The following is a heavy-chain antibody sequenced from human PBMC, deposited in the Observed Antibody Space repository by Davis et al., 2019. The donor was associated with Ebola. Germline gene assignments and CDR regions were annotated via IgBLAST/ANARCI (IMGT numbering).Heavy chain of an antibody. Sequence: GESLKISCAASGFTFNNHWMHWVRQAPGKGLVWVSRISSDGSLTSYADSVKGRFTISRDNAKNSLYLQMNSLRGADTGLYYCVRDLGIGGAFDVWGQGTMVTVSS. CDR2: ISSDGSLT. CDR1: GFTFNNHW. D-gene: IGHD3-10*01. J-gene: IGHJ3*01. CDR3: VRDLGIGGAFDV. V-gene: IGHV3-74*01.